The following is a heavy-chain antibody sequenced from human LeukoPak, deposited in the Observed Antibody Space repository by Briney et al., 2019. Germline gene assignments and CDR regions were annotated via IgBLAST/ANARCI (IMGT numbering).Heavy chain of an antibody. CDR3: ARVGPQWLAPSYFDY. J-gene: IGHJ4*02. V-gene: IGHV3-7*01. CDR2: IKQDGSEK. CDR1: GFTFSSYW. Sequence: GGSLRLSCAASGFTFSSYWMSWVRQAPGKGLEWVANIKQDGSEKYYVDSVKGRFTISRDNAKNSLYLQMNSLRAEDTAVYYCARVGPQWLAPSYFDYWGQGTLVTVSS. D-gene: IGHD6-19*01.